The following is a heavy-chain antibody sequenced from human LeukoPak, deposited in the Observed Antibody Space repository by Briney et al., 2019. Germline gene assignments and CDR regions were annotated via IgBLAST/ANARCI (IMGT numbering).Heavy chain of an antibody. Sequence: GGSLRLSCVVSGINFADYAMHWVRQPPWKGLEWVSLISADGGSTFSADSVKGRFSISRDNSKNSLYLQMNSLRSEDTAMYYCAKESGKFDYWGQGTLVAVSS. CDR1: GINFADYA. CDR3: AKESGKFDY. J-gene: IGHJ4*02. CDR2: ISADGGST. V-gene: IGHV3-43*02.